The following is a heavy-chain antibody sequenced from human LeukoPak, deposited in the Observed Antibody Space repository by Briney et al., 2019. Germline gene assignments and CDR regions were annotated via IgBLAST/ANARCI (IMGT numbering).Heavy chain of an antibody. CDR2: IIPIYDPV. D-gene: IGHD2-21*02. Sequence: SVKASCKASGGTFSSYAFSWMRQAPGQGLEWMGRIIPIYDPVDYAQRFQGRVTITTDESTNTVYMELSSLRYEDTAVYYCAREPLGCGGDCHFDYWGQGTLVTVSS. J-gene: IGHJ4*02. CDR3: AREPLGCGGDCHFDY. CDR1: GGTFSSYA. V-gene: IGHV1-69*05.